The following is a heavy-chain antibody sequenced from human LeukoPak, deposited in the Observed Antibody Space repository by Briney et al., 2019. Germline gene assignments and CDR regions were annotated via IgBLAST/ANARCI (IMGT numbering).Heavy chain of an antibody. J-gene: IGHJ2*01. Sequence: PGGSLRLSCAASGFTFSSYAMSWVRQAPGKGLEWVSAVSGNGADTFYTDSVKGRFTISRDNSRHTLYLQMDSLRAEDTAVYYCAKVWADYDFWSAYYWYFDLWGRGTLVTVSS. CDR1: GFTFSSYA. D-gene: IGHD3-3*01. CDR3: AKVWADYDFWSAYYWYFDL. V-gene: IGHV3-23*01. CDR2: VSGNGADT.